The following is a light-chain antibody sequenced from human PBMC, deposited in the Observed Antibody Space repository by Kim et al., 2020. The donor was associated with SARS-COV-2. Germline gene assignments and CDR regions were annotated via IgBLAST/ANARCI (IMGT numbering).Light chain of an antibody. CDR1: QSISSW. Sequence: DIQMTQSPSTLSASVGDRVTITCRASQSISSWLAWYQQKPGKAPKVLIYKASSLESGVPSRFSGSGSGTEFTLTISSLQPDDFATYYRQEYISWTSGQGTKVEIK. CDR2: KAS. V-gene: IGKV1-5*03. CDR3: QEYISWT. J-gene: IGKJ1*01.